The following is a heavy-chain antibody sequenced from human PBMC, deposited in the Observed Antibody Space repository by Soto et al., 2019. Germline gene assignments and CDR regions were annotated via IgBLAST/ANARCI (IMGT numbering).Heavy chain of an antibody. CDR2: ISYDGSNK. CDR3: ATHDYYDSSGPPRDYFDY. D-gene: IGHD3-22*01. Sequence: GGSLRLSCAASGFTFSSYAMHWVRQAPGKGLEWVAVISYDGSNKYYADSVKGRFTISRDNSKNTLYLQVNSLRAEDTAVYYCATHDYYDSSGPPRDYFDYWGQGTLVTVSS. J-gene: IGHJ4*02. V-gene: IGHV3-30-3*01. CDR1: GFTFSSYA.